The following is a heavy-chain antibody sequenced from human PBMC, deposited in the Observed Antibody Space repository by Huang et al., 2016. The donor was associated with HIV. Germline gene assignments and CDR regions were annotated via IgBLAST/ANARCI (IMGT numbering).Heavy chain of an antibody. CDR3: ARGVGNSNRGFDI. CDR2: IIPVHDTT. J-gene: IGHJ4*02. V-gene: IGHV1-69*13. Sequence: QVQLVQSGAEMKKSGSSVKVSCKASGGTVSSFSFTWVRQAPGHGLEWMGGIIPVHDTTDLEQKFRGRVTRAADEATNTAFMELSGLTSQDTAVYYCARGVGNSNRGFDIWGQGTLVTVS. D-gene: IGHD5-18*01. CDR1: GGTVSSFS.